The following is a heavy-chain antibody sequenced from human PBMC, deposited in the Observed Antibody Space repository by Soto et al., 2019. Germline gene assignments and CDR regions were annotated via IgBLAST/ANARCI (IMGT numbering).Heavy chain of an antibody. Sequence: PGESLKISCKGSGYSFTNYWISWVRQMPGKGLEWMARIDPSDSYTNYSPSFRGHVAISADKSISTAYLQWTSLQASDTAMYYCARHEPPPVAGTLSYWGQGTLVTVSS. J-gene: IGHJ4*02. CDR3: ARHEPPPVAGTLSY. CDR2: IDPSDSYT. CDR1: GYSFTNYW. D-gene: IGHD6-19*01. V-gene: IGHV5-10-1*01.